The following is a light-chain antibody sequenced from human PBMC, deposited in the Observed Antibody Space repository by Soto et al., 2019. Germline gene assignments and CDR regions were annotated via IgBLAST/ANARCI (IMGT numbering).Light chain of an antibody. J-gene: IGKJ2*01. CDR2: AAF. CDR1: QNIDDY. CDR3: QQTYTTPHI. Sequence: DIQLTQSPSSLSASVGDRVSITCRASQNIDDYLNWYRQEAGKAPKLLISAAFSLQSGVPSRFSGSGSGTDFTLTISSLHAFDLATSSCQQTYTTPHIFAQGINQEI. V-gene: IGKV1-39*01.